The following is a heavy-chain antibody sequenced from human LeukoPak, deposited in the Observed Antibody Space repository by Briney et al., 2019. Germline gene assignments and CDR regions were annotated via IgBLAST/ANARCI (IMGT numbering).Heavy chain of an antibody. CDR2: MNPHSGGT. CDR3: AGETVSNSKYGLDL. CDR1: GYTSSGYH. J-gene: IGHJ2*01. V-gene: IGHV1-2*02. Sequence: ASVTDSFLASGYTSSGYHLQWIRQAPGQGLEWMGWMNPHSGGTKFAQKFEGRVTMTMDTSISTVYMELRRLRYDDTAVYYCAGETVSNSKYGLDLWGRGTMVTVSS. D-gene: IGHD4-17*01.